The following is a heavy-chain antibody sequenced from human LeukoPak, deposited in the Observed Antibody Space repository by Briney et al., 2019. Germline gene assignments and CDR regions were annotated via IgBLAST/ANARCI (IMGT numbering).Heavy chain of an antibody. D-gene: IGHD3-3*01. CDR3: AREALRFLEWPDAFDI. CDR2: ISYDGSNK. CDR1: GFTFSGYA. Sequence: GGSLRLSCAASGFTFSGYAMHWVRQAPGKGLEWVAVISYDGSNKYYADSVKGRFTISRDKSKNTLYLQMNSLRTEDTAVYYCAREALRFLEWPDAFDIWGQGTMVTVSS. V-gene: IGHV3-30*03. J-gene: IGHJ3*02.